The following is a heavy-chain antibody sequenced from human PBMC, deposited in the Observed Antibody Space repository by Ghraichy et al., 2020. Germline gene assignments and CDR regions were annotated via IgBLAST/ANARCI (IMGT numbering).Heavy chain of an antibody. J-gene: IGHJ1*01. D-gene: IGHD3-3*01. Sequence: SETLSLTCTVSGGSISSSSYYWGWILQPPGKGLEWIGSIYYSGSTYYNPSLKSRVTISVDTSKNQFSLKLSSVTAADTAVYYCARTTADFWSGYYLPVGNRGYFQHWGQGTLVTVSS. CDR2: IYYSGST. CDR3: ARTTADFWSGYYLPVGNRGYFQH. V-gene: IGHV4-39*01. CDR1: GGSISSSSYY.